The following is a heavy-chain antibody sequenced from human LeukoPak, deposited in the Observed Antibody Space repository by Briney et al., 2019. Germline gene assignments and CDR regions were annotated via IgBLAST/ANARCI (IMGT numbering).Heavy chain of an antibody. Sequence: GASVKVSCKASGGTFSSYAISWVRQAPGQGLGRMGRIIPILGIANYAQKFQGRVTITADKSTSTAYMELSSLRSEDTAVYYCATTKYYYDSSGYYPWGQGTLVTVSS. CDR2: IIPILGIA. D-gene: IGHD3-22*01. CDR1: GGTFSSYA. J-gene: IGHJ5*02. V-gene: IGHV1-69*04. CDR3: ATTKYYYDSSGYYP.